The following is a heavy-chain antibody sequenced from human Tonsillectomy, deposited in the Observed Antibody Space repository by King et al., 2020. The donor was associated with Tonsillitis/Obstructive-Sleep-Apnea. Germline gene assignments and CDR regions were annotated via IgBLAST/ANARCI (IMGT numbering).Heavy chain of an antibody. CDR2: ISGNGRST. D-gene: IGHD3-10*01. J-gene: IGHJ6*03. CDR1: GFTFSRYV. CDR3: AKVPAYYDSGSFLAYSMDV. V-gene: IGHV3-23*04. Sequence: VQLVGSGGGLVQPGGSLRLACAASGFTFSRYVMTWVRQAPGTGLEWVSVISGNGRSTCYADSVKGRFTISRDNSENTLYLQMNSLRTEDTALYYCAKVPAYYDSGSFLAYSMDVWGKGTTVIVSS.